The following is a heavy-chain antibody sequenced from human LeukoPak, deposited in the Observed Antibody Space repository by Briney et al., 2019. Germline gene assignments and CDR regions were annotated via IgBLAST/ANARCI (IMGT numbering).Heavy chain of an antibody. CDR3: ARGLGSYGY. CDR1: GDSISSGSYY. J-gene: IGHJ4*02. Sequence: SETLSLTCTVSGDSISSGSYYWSWIRQPAGKGLEWIGSIYYSGSTYYNPSLKSRVTISVDTSKNQFSLKLSSVTAADTAVYYCARGLGSYGYWGQGTLVTVSS. CDR2: IYYSGST. D-gene: IGHD3-16*01. V-gene: IGHV4-39*07.